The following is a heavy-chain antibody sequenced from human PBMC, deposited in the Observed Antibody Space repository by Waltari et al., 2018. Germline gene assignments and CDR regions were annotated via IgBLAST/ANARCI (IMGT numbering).Heavy chain of an antibody. CDR1: GFDFSSFS. J-gene: IGHJ4*02. Sequence: EVHLVESGGGLVKPGGSLRVSCEASGFDFSSFSRNWIRQTPGKGLEWVSSISKSGRVTEYADSVKGRFTFSRDNANNSVYLQMNSLRVEDTAVYYCNVELAEAGNWGQGTLVTVSP. D-gene: IGHD6-13*01. V-gene: IGHV3-21*06. CDR3: NVELAEAGN. CDR2: ISKSGRVT.